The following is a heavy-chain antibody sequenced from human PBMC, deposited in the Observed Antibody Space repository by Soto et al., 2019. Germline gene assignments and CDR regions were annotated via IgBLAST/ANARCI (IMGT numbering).Heavy chain of an antibody. J-gene: IGHJ4*02. D-gene: IGHD2-2*03. CDR1: GGSLSSDGSS. V-gene: IGHV4-30-2*02. CDR3: ATEGNLGRWIQPLDS. CDR2: IYDSGSS. Sequence: SETLSLTCAVSGGSLSSDGSSWCWIRQPPGKGLEWIGYIYDSGSSYYNPSLKSRVTISVDTSKNHFSLKLISVTTADTAVYFCATEGNLGRWIQPLDSWGQGTLVPVSS.